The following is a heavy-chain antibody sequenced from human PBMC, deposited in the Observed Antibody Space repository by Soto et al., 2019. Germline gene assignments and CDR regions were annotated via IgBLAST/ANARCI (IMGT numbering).Heavy chain of an antibody. CDR2: ISAYNGNT. V-gene: IGHV1-18*01. Sequence: ASVKVSCKASGYTFTSYGISWVRQAPGQGLEWMGWISAYNGNTNYAQKLQGRVTMTTDTSTSTAYMELRSLRSDDTAVYYCARDWGYYGSGSYYNDWFDTWGQGTVVTVSS. D-gene: IGHD3-10*01. J-gene: IGHJ5*02. CDR3: ARDWGYYGSGSYYNDWFDT. CDR1: GYTFTSYG.